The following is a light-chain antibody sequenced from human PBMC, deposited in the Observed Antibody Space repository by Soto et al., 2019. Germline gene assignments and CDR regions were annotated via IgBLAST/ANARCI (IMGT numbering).Light chain of an antibody. Sequence: DIQMTQSPYTLSASVGDRVTITCRASQGISTWLAWYQQKPGTAPKLPIYDASSLESGVPSRFSGSGSGTEFTLTISSLQPDDYATYYCQQYSSYSRTFGQGTNVAI. J-gene: IGKJ1*01. V-gene: IGKV1-5*01. CDR1: QGISTW. CDR3: QQYSSYSRT. CDR2: DAS.